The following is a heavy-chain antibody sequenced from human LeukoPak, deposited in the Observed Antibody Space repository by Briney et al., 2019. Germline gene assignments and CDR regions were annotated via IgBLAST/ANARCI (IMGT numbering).Heavy chain of an antibody. V-gene: IGHV3-30*04. CDR3: ARDVYYDILTSLDLYYYYYGMDV. D-gene: IGHD3-9*01. Sequence: PGRSLRLSCAASGFTFSSYAMHWVRQAPGKGLEWVAVISYDGSNKYYADSVKGRFTISRDNSKNTLYLQMNSLSAEDTAVYYCARDVYYDILTSLDLYYYYYGMDVWGKGATVTVSS. J-gene: IGHJ6*04. CDR1: GFTFSSYA. CDR2: ISYDGSNK.